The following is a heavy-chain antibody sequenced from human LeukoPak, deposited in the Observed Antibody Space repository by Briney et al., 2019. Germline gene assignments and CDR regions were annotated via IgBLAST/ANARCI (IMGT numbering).Heavy chain of an antibody. CDR2: INHSGST. Sequence: PSETLSLTCAVYGGSFSGYYWSWIRQPPGKWLEWIGEINHSGSTNYNPSLTSRVTISVDTSKNQFSLKLSSVTAADTAVYYCARGLLGVVVIYDYWGQGTLVTVSS. CDR3: ARGLLGVVVIYDY. D-gene: IGHD3-22*01. V-gene: IGHV4-34*01. J-gene: IGHJ4*02. CDR1: GGSFSGYY.